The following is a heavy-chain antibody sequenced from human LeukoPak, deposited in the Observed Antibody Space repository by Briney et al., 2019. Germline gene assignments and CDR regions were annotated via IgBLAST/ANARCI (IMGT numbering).Heavy chain of an antibody. Sequence: PGGSLRLSCAASGLTFSSYGMHWVRQAPGKGLEWVAFIRYDGSNKYYADSVKGRFTISRDNSKNTLYLQMNSLRAEDTAVYYCAKDLQPYCSSTSCYNNWFDPWGQGTLVTVSS. J-gene: IGHJ5*02. CDR2: IRYDGSNK. V-gene: IGHV3-30*02. D-gene: IGHD2-2*02. CDR1: GLTFSSYG. CDR3: AKDLQPYCSSTSCYNNWFDP.